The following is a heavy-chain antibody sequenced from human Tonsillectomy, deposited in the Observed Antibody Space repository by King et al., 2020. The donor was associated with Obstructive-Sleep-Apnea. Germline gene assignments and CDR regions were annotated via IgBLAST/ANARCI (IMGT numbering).Heavy chain of an antibody. J-gene: IGHJ4*02. CDR2: IRSKGYGATT. CDR1: GFTFGDYA. CDR3: TRSLTTVEYYFDY. V-gene: IGHV3-49*03. Sequence: VQLVESGGGLVQPGWSLRLSCTGSGFTFGDYAMSWFRQAPGKGLEWIGFIRSKGYGATTEYAASLKGRFTISRDDSKSIAYLQMNSLKIEDTAMYFCTRSLTTVEYYFDYWGQGTLVTVSS. D-gene: IGHD4-17*01.